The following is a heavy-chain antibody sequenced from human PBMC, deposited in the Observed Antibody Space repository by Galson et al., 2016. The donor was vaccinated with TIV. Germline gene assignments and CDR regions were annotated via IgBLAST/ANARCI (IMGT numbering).Heavy chain of an antibody. V-gene: IGHV1-18*01. Sequence: SVKVSCKASGYSFTSYGINWVRQAPGQGLEWVGRISTYTGDTNYAQRLQDRVILTTDTSTSTAYMELKSLRSDDTAVYFCARGGGNYRWYFDLWGRGTLVTVSS. J-gene: IGHJ2*01. CDR3: ARGGGNYRWYFDL. CDR1: GYSFTSYG. D-gene: IGHD1-26*01. CDR2: ISTYTGDT.